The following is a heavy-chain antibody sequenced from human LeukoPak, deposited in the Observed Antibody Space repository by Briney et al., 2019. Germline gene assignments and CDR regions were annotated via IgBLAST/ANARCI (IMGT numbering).Heavy chain of an antibody. CDR1: GFAVSSNY. Sequence: GGSLRFSCAASGFAVSSNYMSWVRQAPGKGLVWVSRIKGDGSTNYADSVKGRFTISRDNAKNTVSLQMNSLRAEDTGVYYCARAPSEIGGYYPEYFRHWGQGTLVTVSS. V-gene: IGHV3-74*01. D-gene: IGHD3-22*01. J-gene: IGHJ1*01. CDR3: ARAPSEIGGYYPEYFRH. CDR2: IKGDGST.